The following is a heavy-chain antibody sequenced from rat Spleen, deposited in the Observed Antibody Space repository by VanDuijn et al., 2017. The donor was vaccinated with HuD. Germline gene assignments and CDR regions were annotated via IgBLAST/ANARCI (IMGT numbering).Heavy chain of an antibody. Sequence: EVKLVESGGGLVQPGRSLKLSCAASGFNFNDYWMGWVRQAPGKGLEWIGEINKDSRTIKYSPSLKDKPTISRDNAHNTLYLQMSKLGSEDTAIYCCVGGDGGVDCWGQGIMVTDSS. CDR1: GFNFNDYW. J-gene: IGHJ2*01. V-gene: IGHV4-2*01. D-gene: IGHD4-1*01. CDR3: VGGDGGVDC. CDR2: INKDSRTI.